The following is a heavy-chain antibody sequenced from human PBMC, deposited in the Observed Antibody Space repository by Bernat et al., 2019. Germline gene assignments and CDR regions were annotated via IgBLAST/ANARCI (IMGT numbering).Heavy chain of an antibody. V-gene: IGHV1-69*02. J-gene: IGHJ4*02. CDR3: ASIVARQSSREIDY. Sequence: QVQLVQSGAEVKKPGSSVKVSCKASGGTFSSYTISWVRQAPGQGLEWMGSIIPILGIANYAQKFQGRVTITADKSTSTAYMELSSLRSEDTAVYYCASIVARQSSREIDYWGQGTLVTVSS. CDR2: IIPILGIA. D-gene: IGHD6-6*01. CDR1: GGTFSSYT.